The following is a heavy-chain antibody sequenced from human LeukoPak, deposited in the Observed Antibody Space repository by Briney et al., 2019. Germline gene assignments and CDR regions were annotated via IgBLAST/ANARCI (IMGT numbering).Heavy chain of an antibody. CDR2: IYSGGRT. V-gene: IGHV3-53*01. Sequence: GGSLRLSCAASGFTVSSNYMSWVRQAPRKGLEWVSVIYSGGRTYYADSVTGRFTISRDNTKNTLYLQMNSLRAEDTAVYYCAKDPDIVVVPAAIDYWGQGTLVTVSS. J-gene: IGHJ4*02. CDR3: AKDPDIVVVPAAIDY. CDR1: GFTVSSNY. D-gene: IGHD2-2*01.